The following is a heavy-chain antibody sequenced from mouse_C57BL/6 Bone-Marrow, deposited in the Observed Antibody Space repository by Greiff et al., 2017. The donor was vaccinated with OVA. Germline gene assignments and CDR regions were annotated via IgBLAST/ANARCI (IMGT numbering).Heavy chain of an antibody. D-gene: IGHD1-1*01. Sequence: QVQLQQPGAELVKPGASVKLSCKASGYTFTSYWMQWVKQRPGQGLEWIGEIDPSDSYTNYNQKFKGNATLTVDTSSSTAYMQLSSLTSEDSAVYYCARNYYGSTLWYFDVWGTGTTVTVSS. J-gene: IGHJ1*03. CDR2: IDPSDSYT. CDR1: GYTFTSYW. CDR3: ARNYYGSTLWYFDV. V-gene: IGHV1-50*01.